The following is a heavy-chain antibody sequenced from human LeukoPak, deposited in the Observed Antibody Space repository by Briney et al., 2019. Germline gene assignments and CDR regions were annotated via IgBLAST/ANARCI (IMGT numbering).Heavy chain of an antibody. V-gene: IGHV4-39*01. D-gene: IGHD3-9*01. CDR3: ARGVSHRNFDWLFY. Sequence: PSETLSLTCTVSGGSISDSNYFWGWIRQPPGKGLEWIGNIYYSGSISYNPSLKSRVTISVDTSKNQFSLKLSSVTAADTAMYYCARGVSHRNFDWLFYWGQGTLVTVSS. J-gene: IGHJ4*02. CDR1: GGSISDSNYF. CDR2: IYYSGSI.